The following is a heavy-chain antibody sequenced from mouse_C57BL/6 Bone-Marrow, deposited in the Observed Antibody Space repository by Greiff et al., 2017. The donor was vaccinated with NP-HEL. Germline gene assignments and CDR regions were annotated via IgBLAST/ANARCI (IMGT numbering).Heavy chain of an antibody. D-gene: IGHD2-2*01. J-gene: IGHJ2*01. CDR2: ISSGSSTI. CDR1: GFTFSDYG. Sequence: EVHLVESGGGLVKPGGSLKLSCAASGFTFSDYGMHWVRQAPEKGLEWVAYISSGSSTIYYADTVKGRFTISRDNAKNTLFLQMTSLRSEDTAMYYCAFYYGYDVYYFDYWGQGTTLTVSS. CDR3: AFYYGYDVYYFDY. V-gene: IGHV5-17*01.